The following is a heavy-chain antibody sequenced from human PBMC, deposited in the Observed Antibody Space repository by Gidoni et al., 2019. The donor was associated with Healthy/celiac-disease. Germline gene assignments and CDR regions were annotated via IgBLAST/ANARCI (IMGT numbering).Heavy chain of an antibody. J-gene: IGHJ5*02. CDR3: ARDISGSYKGGWFDP. CDR1: GYTFTSYA. CDR2: INAGNGNT. Sequence: QVQLVQSGAEVKKPGASVKVSCKASGYTFTSYAMHWVRQAPGQRLEWMGWINAGNGNTKYSQKFQGRVTITRDTSASTAYMELSSLRSEDTAVYYCARDISGSYKGGWFDPWGQGTLVTVSS. V-gene: IGHV1-3*01. D-gene: IGHD1-26*01.